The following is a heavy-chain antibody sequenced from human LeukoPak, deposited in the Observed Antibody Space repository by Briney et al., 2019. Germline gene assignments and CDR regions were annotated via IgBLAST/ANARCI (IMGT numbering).Heavy chain of an antibody. D-gene: IGHD5-12*01. J-gene: IGHJ6*02. CDR3: ARGGYYYYGMDV. Sequence: SETLSLTCAVHGGSFSGYYWSWIRQPPGKGLEWIGYIYYSGSTNYNPSLKSRVTISVDTSKNQFSLKLSSVTAADTAVYYCARGGYYYYGMDVWGQGTTVTVSS. CDR2: IYYSGST. V-gene: IGHV4-59*01. CDR1: GGSFSGYY.